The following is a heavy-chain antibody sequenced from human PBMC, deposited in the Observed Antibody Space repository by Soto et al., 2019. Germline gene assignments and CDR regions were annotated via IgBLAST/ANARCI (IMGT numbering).Heavy chain of an antibody. CDR3: AKEAGSVTFDF. CDR2: ISFDGSKK. Sequence: QVQLVESGGGVVQPGRSLRLSSAASGFTFSRYGMHWVRQAPGKGLEWVAVISFDGSKKYYAESVTGRFTISRDNSKNTLYLQVNSLRAEDTAVYYCAKEAGSVTFDFWGQGTLVTVSS. V-gene: IGHV3-30*18. D-gene: IGHD4-4*01. J-gene: IGHJ4*02. CDR1: GFTFSRYG.